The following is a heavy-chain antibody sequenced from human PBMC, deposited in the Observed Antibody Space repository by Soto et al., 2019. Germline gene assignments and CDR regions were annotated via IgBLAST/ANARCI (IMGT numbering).Heavy chain of an antibody. Sequence: GGSLRLSCAVSGFTFSSHGLHWVRQAPGKGLEWVAFISYDGSNRYYADSVKGRFTISRDNSKDALYLQMSSLRPEDTAVYYCAKDHRNGGSRVDYWGQGTLVTVSS. V-gene: IGHV3-30*18. CDR3: AKDHRNGGSRVDY. CDR2: ISYDGSNR. CDR1: GFTFSSHG. D-gene: IGHD2-15*01. J-gene: IGHJ4*02.